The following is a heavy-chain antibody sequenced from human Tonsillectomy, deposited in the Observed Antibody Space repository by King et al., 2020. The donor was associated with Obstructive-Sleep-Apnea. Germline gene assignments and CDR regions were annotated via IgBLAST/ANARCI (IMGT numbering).Heavy chain of an antibody. V-gene: IGHV3-66*01. J-gene: IGHJ2*01. Sequence: VQLVESGGGLVQPGGSLRLSCAASGFTVSSNYMSWVRQAPGKGLEWVSVIYSGGSTYYADSVKGRFTISRDNSKNTLYLQMNSLRAEDTAVYYCARANSGSYSLSDWYFDLWGRGTLVTVSS. D-gene: IGHD1-26*01. CDR2: IYSGGST. CDR1: GFTVSSNY. CDR3: ARANSGSYSLSDWYFDL.